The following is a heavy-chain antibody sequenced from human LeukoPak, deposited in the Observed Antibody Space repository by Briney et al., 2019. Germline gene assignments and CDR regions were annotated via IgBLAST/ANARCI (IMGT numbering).Heavy chain of an antibody. D-gene: IGHD2/OR15-2a*01. CDR3: ARDPDYFVSGMDV. CDR2: INPSGSA. J-gene: IGHJ6*03. V-gene: IGHV4-34*01. Sequence: PSETLSLTCAVYGGSFSANFWTWIRQPPGKGLEWIGEINPSGSAHYNPSLKSRVTISVDTSKNQISLKLKSVTVADTAVYFCARDPDYFVSGMDVWGGGTKVTVSS. CDR1: GGSFSANF.